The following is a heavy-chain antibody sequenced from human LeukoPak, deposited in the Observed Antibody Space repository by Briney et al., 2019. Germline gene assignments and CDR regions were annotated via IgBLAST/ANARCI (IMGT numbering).Heavy chain of an antibody. CDR1: GFSFSNYA. Sequence: PGGSLRLSCAVSGFSFSNYAMHWVRQPPGKGPEWVAVISDDGNNKNYADSVKGRFTISRDNSKNTLFVQMNSLRVEDTAVYYCARGGTCSSTDCFRAFDYWGQGTLVTVSS. CDR2: ISDDGNNK. V-gene: IGHV3-30-3*01. J-gene: IGHJ4*02. D-gene: IGHD2-2*01. CDR3: ARGGTCSSTDCFRAFDY.